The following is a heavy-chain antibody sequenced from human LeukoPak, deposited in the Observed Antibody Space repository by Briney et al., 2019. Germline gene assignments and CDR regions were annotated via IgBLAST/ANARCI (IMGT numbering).Heavy chain of an antibody. CDR2: INSDSSHI. CDR3: ARDQSSVAGTTYNWFDP. CDR1: GFTFSSYS. J-gene: IGHJ5*02. Sequence: PGGSLRLSCAASGFTFSSYSMNWVRQAPGKGLEWVSSINSDSSHIYYADSVKGRFTISRDNAKNSLYLQMNSLRAEDTAVYYCARDQSSVAGTTYNWFDPWGQGTLVTVSS. V-gene: IGHV3-21*01. D-gene: IGHD6-19*01.